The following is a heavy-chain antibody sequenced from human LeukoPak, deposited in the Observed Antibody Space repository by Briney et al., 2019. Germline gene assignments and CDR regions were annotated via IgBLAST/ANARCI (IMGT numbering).Heavy chain of an antibody. V-gene: IGHV1-69*05. CDR1: GCTFSSYA. CDR3: ARVPRGTPYYYYYMDV. CDR2: IIPIFGTA. Sequence: GASVKVSCKASGCTFSSYAISWVRQAPGQGLEWMGGIIPIFGTANYAQKFQGRVTITTDESTSTAYMELSSLRSEDTAVYYCARVPRGTPYYYYYMDVWGKGTTVTVSS. D-gene: IGHD1-1*01. J-gene: IGHJ6*03.